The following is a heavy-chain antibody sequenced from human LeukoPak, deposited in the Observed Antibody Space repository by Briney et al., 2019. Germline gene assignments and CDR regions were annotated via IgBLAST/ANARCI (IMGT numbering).Heavy chain of an antibody. CDR2: INPKSDGT. D-gene: IGHD1-1*01. CDR3: ARDPPGTTAFDL. J-gene: IGHJ3*01. V-gene: IGHV1-2*02. CDR1: GYIFTDYY. Sequence: ASVKVSCKASGYIFTDYYMHWVRQAPGQGREWMGWINPKSDGTKYAQNFQGRVTMTWDTSISTAYMEVSRLTSDDTAIFYCARDPPGTTAFDLWGQGTMVTVSS.